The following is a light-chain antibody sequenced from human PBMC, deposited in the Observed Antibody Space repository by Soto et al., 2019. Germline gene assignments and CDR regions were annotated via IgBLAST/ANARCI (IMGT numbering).Light chain of an antibody. J-gene: IGLJ1*01. CDR1: SSDVGGYNY. Sequence: QSALTQPASVSGSPGQPITISCTGTSSDVGGYNYVSWFQQHPDKAPKLVIYEVTHRPSGFSDRFSGSKSGNTAFLTISGLQTEDEADYYCSSYANTNTYVFGTGTKVTVL. CDR2: EVT. CDR3: SSYANTNTYV. V-gene: IGLV2-14*01.